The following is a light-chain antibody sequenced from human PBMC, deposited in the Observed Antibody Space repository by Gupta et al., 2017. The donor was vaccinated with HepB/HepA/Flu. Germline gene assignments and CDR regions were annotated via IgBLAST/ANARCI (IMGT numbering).Light chain of an antibody. J-gene: IGKJ4*01. V-gene: IGKV3-15*01. CDR2: GAS. CDR1: QSVSGN. Sequence: ELVMPQSPSTLSVSPGERATLSCRASQSVSGNLAWYQQKPGQPPRLLIYGASTRATGIPARFSGSGSGTEFTLTITSLQSEDFALYHCQQYNDWPLTFGGGTKVEIK. CDR3: QQYNDWPLT.